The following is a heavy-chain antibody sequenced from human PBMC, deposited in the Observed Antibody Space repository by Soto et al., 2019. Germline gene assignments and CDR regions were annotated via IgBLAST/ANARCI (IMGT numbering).Heavy chain of an antibody. Sequence: GGSLRLSCSASGFTFSSYAMSWVRQAPGNGLEWVSAISGSGGSTYYADSVKGRFTISRDNSKNTLYLQMNSLRAEDTAVYYSAQDLRGYRSGSDPNCFDTWGQGALVTASS. V-gene: IGHV3-23*01. CDR3: AQDLRGYRSGSDPNCFDT. D-gene: IGHD5-18*01. CDR2: ISGSGGST. CDR1: GFTFSSYA. J-gene: IGHJ5*02.